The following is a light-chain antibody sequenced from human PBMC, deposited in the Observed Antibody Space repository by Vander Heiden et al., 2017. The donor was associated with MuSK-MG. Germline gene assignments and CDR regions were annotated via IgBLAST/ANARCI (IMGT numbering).Light chain of an antibody. CDR3: AAWDDSRNGLL. CDR2: TNK. V-gene: IGLV1-44*01. J-gene: IGLJ2*01. CDR1: TSNIGRNS. Sequence: QSVLTQPPSASGTPGQRVTISCSGRTSNIGRNSVTGYQHVPGTAPNVLVHTNKRRHSVLPDRFSGSKSGTSAALASSGLQAEEEADYLCAAWDDSRNGLLFGGGTMRTVL.